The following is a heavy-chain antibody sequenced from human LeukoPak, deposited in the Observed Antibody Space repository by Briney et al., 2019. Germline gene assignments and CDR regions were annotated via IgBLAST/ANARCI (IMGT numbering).Heavy chain of an antibody. Sequence: GETLRLSCAASGFTFSSYGMSWVRQAPGKGLEWVSYISSSGSTIYYADSVKGRFTISRDNAKSSLYLQMNSLRAEDTAVYYCAELGITMIGGVWGKGTTVTISS. CDR3: AELGITMIGGV. CDR2: ISSSGSTI. V-gene: IGHV3-48*04. J-gene: IGHJ6*04. CDR1: GFTFSSYG. D-gene: IGHD3-10*02.